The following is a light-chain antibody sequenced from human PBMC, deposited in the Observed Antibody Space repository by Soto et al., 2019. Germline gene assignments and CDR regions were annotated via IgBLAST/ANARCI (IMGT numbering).Light chain of an antibody. V-gene: IGKV3-15*01. CDR1: QSVNSN. CDR2: GAS. J-gene: IGKJ2*01. Sequence: EIVMTQSPATLSVSPGERATLSCRASQSVNSNLAWYQQKPGQAPSLLIYGASTRATGVPARFSGSGSGTEFNLTISSLQSEDFAVYYCQQYNNWPPYTFGQGTKLEIK. CDR3: QQYNNWPPYT.